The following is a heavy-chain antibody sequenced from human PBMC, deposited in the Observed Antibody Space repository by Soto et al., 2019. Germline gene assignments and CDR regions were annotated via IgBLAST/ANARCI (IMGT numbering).Heavy chain of an antibody. CDR2: FDPEDGET. V-gene: IGHV1-24*01. D-gene: IGHD3-10*01. J-gene: IGHJ2*01. CDR3: ATSMVPFWYFDL. CDR1: GYTFTSYY. Sequence: ASVKVSGKASGYTFTSYYMHWVLQAPGQGLEWMGGFDPEDGETIYAQKFQGRVTMTEDTSTDTAYMELSSLRSEDTAVYYCATSMVPFWYFDLWGRGTLVTVSS.